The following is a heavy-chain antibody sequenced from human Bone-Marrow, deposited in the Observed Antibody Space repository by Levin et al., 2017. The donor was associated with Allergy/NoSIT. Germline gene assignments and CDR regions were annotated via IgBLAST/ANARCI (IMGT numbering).Heavy chain of an antibody. CDR2: ISFDGRIE. V-gene: IGHV3-30*18. Sequence: GESLKISCEASGFTFSDAWMNWVRQAPGKGLEWVGVISFDGRIEYYGDSVKGRFSISRDNSKNTLYLQMNSLRAEDTAVYFCAKDAEYCGDGSCYSDAFDIWGQGTVVTVSS. D-gene: IGHD2-15*01. CDR3: AKDAEYCGDGSCYSDAFDI. J-gene: IGHJ3*02. CDR1: GFTFSDAW.